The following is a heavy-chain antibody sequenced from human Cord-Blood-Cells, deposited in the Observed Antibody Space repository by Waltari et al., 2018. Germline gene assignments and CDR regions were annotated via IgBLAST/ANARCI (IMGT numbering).Heavy chain of an antibody. CDR2: IDWDDDK. CDR3: ARTLPGGYGDYWFDP. Sequence: QVTLKESGPALVKPTQTLTLTCTFSGFSLSTSGMRVSWIRQPPGKALEWLARIDWDDDKFYSTSLKTRLTISKDTSKNQVVLTMTNMDPVDTATYYCARTLPGGYGDYWFDPWGQGTLVTVSS. CDR1: GFSLSTSGMR. D-gene: IGHD4-17*01. V-gene: IGHV2-70*04. J-gene: IGHJ5*02.